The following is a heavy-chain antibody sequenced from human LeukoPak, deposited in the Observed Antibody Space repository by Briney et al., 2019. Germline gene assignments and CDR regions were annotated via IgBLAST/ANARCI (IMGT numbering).Heavy chain of an antibody. J-gene: IGHJ5*02. CDR2: IYYSGST. CDR3: ARIRLLHLFRNWFDP. CDR1: GGSISSSSYY. V-gene: IGHV4-39*01. D-gene: IGHD2-2*02. Sequence: PSETLPLTCTVSGGSISSSSYYWGWIRQPPGKGLEWIGSIYYSGSTYYNPSLKSRVTISVDTSKNQFSLKLSSVTAADTAVYYCARIRLLHLFRNWFDPWGQGTLVTVSS.